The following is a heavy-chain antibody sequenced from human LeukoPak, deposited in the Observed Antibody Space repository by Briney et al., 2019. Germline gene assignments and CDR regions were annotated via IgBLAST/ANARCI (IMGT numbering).Heavy chain of an antibody. D-gene: IGHD7-27*01. CDR2: ISAYNGNT. V-gene: IGHV1-18*01. CDR3: ARDDTNPTGDFDY. Sequence: AASVKVSCKASGYTFTSYGISWVRQARAQGREWMGWISAYNGNTNYAQKLQGRVTMTTDTSTSTAYMELRSLRSDDTAVYYCARDDTNPTGDFDYWGQGTLVTVSS. J-gene: IGHJ4*02. CDR1: GYTFTSYG.